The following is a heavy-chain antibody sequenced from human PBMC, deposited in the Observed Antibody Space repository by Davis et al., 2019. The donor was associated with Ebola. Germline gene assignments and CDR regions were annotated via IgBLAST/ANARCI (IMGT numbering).Heavy chain of an antibody. CDR2: INPNSGDT. V-gene: IGHV1-2*06. J-gene: IGHJ4*02. CDR1: AYY. D-gene: IGHD2-21*02. Sequence: AASVKVSCKGSAYYLHWVRQAPGQGLEWMGRINPNSGDTNYAPNFQGRVTMTRDRSISTAYMELSSLRSDDTAVYYCVKGGEHSVVVTAISPNFDYWGQGTLVTVSS. CDR3: VKGGEHSVVVTAISPNFDY.